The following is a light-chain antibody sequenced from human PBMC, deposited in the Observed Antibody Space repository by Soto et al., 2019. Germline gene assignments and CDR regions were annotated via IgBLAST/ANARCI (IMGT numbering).Light chain of an antibody. V-gene: IGKV3-15*01. CDR1: QSFGGSY. Sequence: EIGMTHSPSTLSVPPGERASLSCRASQSFGGSYLAWYQQKPGQAPRLVIYGASTRAAGIPARFSGSGYGTEFNLAISSLQSEDFAVYYCQQYNSWPPTFGGGTKVDIK. CDR2: GAS. CDR3: QQYNSWPPT. J-gene: IGKJ4*01.